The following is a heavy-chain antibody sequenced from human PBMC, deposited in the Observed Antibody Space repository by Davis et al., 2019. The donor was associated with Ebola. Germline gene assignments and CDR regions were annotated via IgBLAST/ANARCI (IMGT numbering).Heavy chain of an antibody. Sequence: GESLKISCAASGFIFSGYAMSWVRQAPGKGLEWVSVISASSGSTFYADSVNGRFTISRDNSKNTLYLQMNSLRAEDTAVYYCATTPQYSSGQNKPFDYWGQGTLVTVSS. V-gene: IGHV3-23*01. D-gene: IGHD6-19*01. CDR2: ISASSGST. J-gene: IGHJ4*02. CDR3: ATTPQYSSGQNKPFDY. CDR1: GFIFSGYA.